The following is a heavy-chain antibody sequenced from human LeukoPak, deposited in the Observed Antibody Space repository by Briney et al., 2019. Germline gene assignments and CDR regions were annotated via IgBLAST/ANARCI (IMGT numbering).Heavy chain of an antibody. CDR1: GFTFSSYS. V-gene: IGHV3-48*01. CDR2: ISAASHGI. D-gene: IGHD4-17*01. Sequence: GGSLRLSCAASGFTFSSYSMNWVRQAPGKGLEWISHISAASHGIYYAVSVKGRFTISRDNAKKSLYLQVNSLRAEDTAVYYCASSTTVTSRYYYYMDVWGKGTTVTVSS. J-gene: IGHJ6*03. CDR3: ASSTTVTSRYYYYMDV.